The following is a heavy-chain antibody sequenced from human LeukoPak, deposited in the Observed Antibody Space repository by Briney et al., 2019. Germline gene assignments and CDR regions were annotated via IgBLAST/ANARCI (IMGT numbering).Heavy chain of an antibody. CDR3: TTGSVGSPYHY. J-gene: IGHJ4*02. CDR1: GFTFSNAW. Sequence: PGGSLRLSCAASGFTFSNAWMSWVRQAPGKGLEWVGRIKSIPHGGTTDYAAPVRGRFTISRDESKNTLSVQMNSLKTEDTAVYYCTTGSVGSPYHYWGQGTLVTVSS. V-gene: IGHV3-15*01. CDR2: IKSIPHGGTT. D-gene: IGHD6-25*01.